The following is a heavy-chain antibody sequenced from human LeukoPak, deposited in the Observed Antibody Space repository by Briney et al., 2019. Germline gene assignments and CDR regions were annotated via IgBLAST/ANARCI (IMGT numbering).Heavy chain of an antibody. V-gene: IGHV3-30*03. Sequence: GGSLRLSCAASGFTFSSYSMHWVHQAPGKGLEWLAVILYDGSMQYYAESMKGRLTISRDNSRNTVYMQMSSLRTEDTAVYYCARDPRGPTTYDSSARDSLDYWGQGTLVTVSS. D-gene: IGHD3-22*01. CDR1: GFTFSSYS. CDR3: ARDPRGPTTYDSSARDSLDY. J-gene: IGHJ4*02. CDR2: ILYDGSMQ.